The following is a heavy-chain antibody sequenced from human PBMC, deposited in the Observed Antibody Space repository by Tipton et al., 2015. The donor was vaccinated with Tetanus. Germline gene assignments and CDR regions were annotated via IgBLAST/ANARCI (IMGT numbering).Heavy chain of an antibody. CDR2: IYYSGST. D-gene: IGHD4-17*01. CDR1: GGSISSSSYY. V-gene: IGHV4-39*01. CDR3: AGPSTTVTPRAFDV. J-gene: IGHJ3*01. Sequence: TLSLTCTVSGGSISSSSYYWGWIRQPPGKGLEWIGSIYYSGSTYYNPSLKSRVTISVDTSKNRFSLKLTSVTAADAAVYYCAGPSTTVTPRAFDVWGQGTMVTVSS.